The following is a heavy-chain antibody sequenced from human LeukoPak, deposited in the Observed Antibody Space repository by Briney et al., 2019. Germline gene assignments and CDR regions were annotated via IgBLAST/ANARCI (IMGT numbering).Heavy chain of an antibody. D-gene: IGHD3-22*01. Sequence: PSETLSLTCTVSGGSISSSSYYWGWIRQPPGKGLEWIGSIYYSGSTSYNPSLKSRVTISVDTSKNQFSLKLSSVTAADTAAYYCARGVTLIVVVIHDWYFDLWGRGTVFTVSS. V-gene: IGHV4-39*01. J-gene: IGHJ2*01. CDR3: ARGVTLIVVVIHDWYFDL. CDR2: IYYSGST. CDR1: GGSISSSSYY.